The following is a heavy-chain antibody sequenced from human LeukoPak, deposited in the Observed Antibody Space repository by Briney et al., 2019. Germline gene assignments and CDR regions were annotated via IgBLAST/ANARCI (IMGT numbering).Heavy chain of an antibody. J-gene: IGHJ3*02. Sequence: SETLSLTCTVSGGSISSSSYYWGWIRQPPGKGLEWIGSIYYSGSTYYNPSLKSRVTISVDTSKNQFSLKLSSVTAADTAVYYCARLGDSSGYYLDAFDIWGQGTMVTVSS. V-gene: IGHV4-39*01. CDR2: IYYSGST. CDR1: GGSISSSSYY. CDR3: ARLGDSSGYYLDAFDI. D-gene: IGHD3-22*01.